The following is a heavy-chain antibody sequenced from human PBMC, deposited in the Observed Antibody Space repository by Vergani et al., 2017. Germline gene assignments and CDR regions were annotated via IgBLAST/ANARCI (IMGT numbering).Heavy chain of an antibody. CDR2: IDHTGRP. D-gene: IGHD2-8*01. V-gene: IGHV4-34*01. CDR3: ARVNTETNGHLYYYYYMDV. J-gene: IGHJ6*03. CDR1: GGSFTSYH. Sequence: QVQLQQWGGGLLKPSETLSLTCVVNGGSFTSYHWTWIRQSPGEGLEWVGDIDHTGRPDYTPSRKSRLTMSVDKSRNQFSLTLNSVTATDTAIYFCARVNTETNGHLYYYYYMDVWGQGTAVTVS.